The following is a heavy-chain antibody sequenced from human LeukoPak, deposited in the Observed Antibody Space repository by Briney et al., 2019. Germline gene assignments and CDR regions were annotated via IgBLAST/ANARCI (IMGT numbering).Heavy chain of an antibody. CDR1: GGSISGGSYY. V-gene: IGHV4-30-4*08. D-gene: IGHD1-26*01. CDR3: AREVGSTSDDY. J-gene: IGHJ4*02. CDR2: IYYSGST. Sequence: SQTPSLTCTVSGGSISGGSYYWSWIRQPPGKGLEWIGYIYYSGSTYYNPSLKSRVSISVDTSKNQFSLKLSSVTAADTAVYYCAREVGSTSDDYWGQGTLVTVSS.